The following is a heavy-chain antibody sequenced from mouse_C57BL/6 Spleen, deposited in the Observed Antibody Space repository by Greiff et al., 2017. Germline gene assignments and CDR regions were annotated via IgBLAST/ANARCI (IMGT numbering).Heavy chain of an antibody. CDR3: TRDRGSSYEGAMDY. V-gene: IGHV5-9-1*02. D-gene: IGHD1-1*01. J-gene: IGHJ4*01. Sequence: EVKLVESGEGLVKPGGSLKLSCAASGFTFSSYAMSWVRQTPEKRLEWVAYISSGGDYIYYADTVKGRFTISRDNARNTLYLQMSSLKSEDTAMYYCTRDRGSSYEGAMDYWGQGTSVTVSS. CDR1: GFTFSSYA. CDR2: ISSGGDYI.